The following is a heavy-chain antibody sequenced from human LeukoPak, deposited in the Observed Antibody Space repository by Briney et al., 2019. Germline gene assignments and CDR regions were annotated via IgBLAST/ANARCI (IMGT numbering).Heavy chain of an antibody. Sequence: ASVKVSCKGSGYTFTSYAMHWVRQAPGQRLEWMGWINAGSGNTKYSQKFQGRVTITRDTSASTAYMEQSSLRSEDTAVYYCARARDDSSGYYFDYWGQGTLVTVSS. D-gene: IGHD3-22*01. V-gene: IGHV1-3*01. CDR2: INAGSGNT. CDR1: GYTFTSYA. CDR3: ARARDDSSGYYFDY. J-gene: IGHJ4*02.